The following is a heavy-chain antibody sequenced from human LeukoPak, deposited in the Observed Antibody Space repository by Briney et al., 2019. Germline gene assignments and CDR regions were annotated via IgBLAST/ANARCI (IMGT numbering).Heavy chain of an antibody. D-gene: IGHD4-23*01. V-gene: IGHV3-23*01. Sequence: GGSLTLSCEASVGTFSSYVMSWVRQAPGKGPEWVSGISGSGSGTYYADSVKGRFTISRDNSKNTLYLQMNSLRAEDTAVYYCAKDYGGTPRYSFPTAGEDYWGQGTLVTVSS. CDR3: AKDYGGTPRYSFPTAGEDY. CDR2: ISGSGSGT. CDR1: VGTFSSYV. J-gene: IGHJ4*02.